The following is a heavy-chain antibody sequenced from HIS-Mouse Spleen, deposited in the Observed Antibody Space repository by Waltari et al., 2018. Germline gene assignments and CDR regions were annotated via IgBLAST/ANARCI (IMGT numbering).Heavy chain of an antibody. Sequence: EVQLVESGGGLVQPGGSLRLSCAASGFTFSSYWMHWVRQAPGKGLVWVSRINSDGSSTSYADSVKGRFTISRDNAKNTLYLQMNSLRAEDTAVYYCARGYDFWSGYDAFDIWGQGTMVTVSS. V-gene: IGHV3-74*01. CDR2: INSDGSST. CDR1: GFTFSSYW. D-gene: IGHD3-3*01. J-gene: IGHJ3*02. CDR3: ARGYDFWSGYDAFDI.